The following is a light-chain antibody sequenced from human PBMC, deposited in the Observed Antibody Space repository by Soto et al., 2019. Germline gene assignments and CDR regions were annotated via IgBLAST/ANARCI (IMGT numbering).Light chain of an antibody. V-gene: IGKV1-12*01. CDR3: HQAYGLSFT. CDR2: AAS. Sequence: DIQMTQSPSSVSASVGDRVTITCRASHSISSWLAWYQQKPGKAPTLLIYAASSCQSGVPSRFSGSGSGTDFTPTVPGLQPEDFATYYCHQAYGLSFTFGPGTKVDIK. CDR1: HSISSW. J-gene: IGKJ3*01.